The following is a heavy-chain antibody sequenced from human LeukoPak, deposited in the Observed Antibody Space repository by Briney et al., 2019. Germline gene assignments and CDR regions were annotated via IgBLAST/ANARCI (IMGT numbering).Heavy chain of an antibody. V-gene: IGHV3-74*01. CDR1: GFTFSNFW. Sequence: GGSLRLSRAVSGFTFSNFWMHWVRQAPGKGLVWVSRLNGGGSSTYYADSVKGRFTISRDNAKDTLYLQMNSLRAEDTAVYYCARDLYGPGYSGQGTLVTVSS. D-gene: IGHD3-10*01. CDR2: LNGGGSST. J-gene: IGHJ4*02. CDR3: ARDLYGPGY.